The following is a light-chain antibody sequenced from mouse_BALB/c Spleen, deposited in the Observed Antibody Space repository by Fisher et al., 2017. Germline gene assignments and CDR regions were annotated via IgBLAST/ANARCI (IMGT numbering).Light chain of an antibody. CDR1: SSVSY. CDR3: FQGSGYPFT. Sequence: DIVMTQSPAIMSASPGEKVTMTCSASSSVSYMHWYQQKSGASPKPLIHRTSNLASGVPGRFSGSGSGNSYSLTISSMEAEDVATYYCFQGSGYPFTFGSGTKLEIK. V-gene: IGKV4-63*01. CDR2: RTS. J-gene: IGKJ4*01.